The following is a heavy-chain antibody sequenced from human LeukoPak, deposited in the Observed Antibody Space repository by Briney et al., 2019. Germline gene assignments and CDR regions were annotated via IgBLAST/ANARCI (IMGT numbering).Heavy chain of an antibody. V-gene: IGHV4-59*01. CDR1: GGSISSYY. CDR2: IYYSGST. CDR3: ARAPGRFLEWLNKRGPRNYFDY. D-gene: IGHD3-3*01. J-gene: IGHJ4*02. Sequence: SETLSLTCTVSGGSISSYYWSWIRQPPGKGLEWIGYIYYSGSTNYNPSLKSRVTISVDTSKNQFSLKLSSVTAADTAVYYCARAPGRFLEWLNKRGPRNYFDYWGQGTLVTVSS.